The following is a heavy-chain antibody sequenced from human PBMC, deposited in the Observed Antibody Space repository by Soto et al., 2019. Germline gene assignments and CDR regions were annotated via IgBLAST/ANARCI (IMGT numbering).Heavy chain of an antibody. V-gene: IGHV4-39*01. D-gene: IGHD5-18*01. Sequence: PSETLSLTCTVSGGSISSSSYYWGWIRQPPGKGLEWIGSIYYSGSTYYNPSLKSRVTISVDTSKNQFSLKLSSVTAADTAVYYCARLKNSYGVPKNYPLNPFDYWGQGTLVTVSS. J-gene: IGHJ4*02. CDR1: GGSISSSSYY. CDR3: ARLKNSYGVPKNYPLNPFDY. CDR2: IYYSGST.